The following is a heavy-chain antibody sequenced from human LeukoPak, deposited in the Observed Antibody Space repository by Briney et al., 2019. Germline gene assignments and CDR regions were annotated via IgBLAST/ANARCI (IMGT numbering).Heavy chain of an antibody. CDR1: GGSISGSSYY. CDR3: GSLSPSYSGNYPGAFDS. J-gene: IGHJ4*02. D-gene: IGHD1-26*01. CDR2: VFYRGST. V-gene: IGHV4-39*01. Sequence: KASETLSLTCTVSGGSISGSSYYWGWIRQPPGEGLEWIGHVFYRGSTYYNPSLKSRLTISLDTSKNQFSLNLSSVTAADTAVYYCGSLSPSYSGNYPGAFDSWGQGTVVTVSS.